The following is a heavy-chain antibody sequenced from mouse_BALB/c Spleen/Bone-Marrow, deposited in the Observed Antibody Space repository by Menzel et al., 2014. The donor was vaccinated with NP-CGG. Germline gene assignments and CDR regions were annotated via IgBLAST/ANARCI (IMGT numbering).Heavy chain of an antibody. CDR2: INPYNDDT. J-gene: IGHJ2*01. CDR3: APNYYGKGYFDY. CDR1: GYTFTSYI. D-gene: IGHD1-1*01. V-gene: IGHV1-14*01. Sequence: VQLQQSGPDLVKPGASVKMSCKASGYTFTSYIMHWVKQTPGQGLEWIGYINPYNDDTKYNEKFKNKATLTSDKSSSTAYMELSSLTSDDSAIYYCAPNYYGKGYFDYWGQGTTLTVSS.